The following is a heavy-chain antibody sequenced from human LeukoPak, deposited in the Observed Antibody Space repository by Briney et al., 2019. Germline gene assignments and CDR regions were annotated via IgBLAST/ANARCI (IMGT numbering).Heavy chain of an antibody. CDR3: ARGATVTAGDYFFDY. CDR1: GFTFSNYT. D-gene: IGHD4-17*01. V-gene: IGHV3-30*04. Sequence: GGSLRLSCAASGFTFSNYTMHWVRQAPGKGLEWVAVISYDGNNKYYADSVKGRFTISRDNSKNTLYLQMNSLRAEDTAVYFCARGATVTAGDYFFDYWGQGTLVTVSS. J-gene: IGHJ4*02. CDR2: ISYDGNNK.